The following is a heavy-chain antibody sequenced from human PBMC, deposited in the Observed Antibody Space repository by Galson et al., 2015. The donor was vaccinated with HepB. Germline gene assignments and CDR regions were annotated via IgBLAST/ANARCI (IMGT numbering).Heavy chain of an antibody. CDR3: AKSIGHIVVVTAPYNWFDP. CDR1: GFTFSSYA. Sequence: SLRLSCAASGFTFSSYAMSWVRQAPGKGLEWVSAISGSGGSTYYADSVKGRSTISRDNSKNTLYLQMNSLRAEDTAVYYCAKSIGHIVVVTAPYNWFDPWGQGTLVTVSS. D-gene: IGHD2-21*02. J-gene: IGHJ5*02. CDR2: ISGSGGST. V-gene: IGHV3-23*01.